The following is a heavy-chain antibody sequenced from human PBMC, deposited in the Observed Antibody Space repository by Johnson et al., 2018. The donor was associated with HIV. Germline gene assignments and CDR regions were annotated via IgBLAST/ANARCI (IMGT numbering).Heavy chain of an antibody. CDR1: GFTFDDYA. J-gene: IGHJ3*02. D-gene: IGHD3-3*01. CDR3: AKDEGSGYSYDAFDI. CDR2: ITWNSGSI. Sequence: EVQLVESGGGLVQPGRSLRLSCAASGFTFDDYAMHWVRQAPGKGLEWVSGITWNSGSIGYADSVKGRFTVSRDNAKNSLYLQMNSLRAEDTAVYYCAKDEGSGYSYDAFDIWGQGTMVTVSS. V-gene: IGHV3-9*01.